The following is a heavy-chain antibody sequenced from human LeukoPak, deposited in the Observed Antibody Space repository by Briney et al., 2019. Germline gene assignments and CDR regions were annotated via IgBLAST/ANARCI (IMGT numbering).Heavy chain of an antibody. V-gene: IGHV3-21*01. CDR1: GFTFSSYS. Sequence: GGSLRLSCAASGFTFSSYSMNWVRQAPGKGLEWVSSIGSSSSYIYYADSVKGRFTISRDNAKNSLYLQMNSLRAEDTAVYYCASRLGYCSGGSCHGGFDYWGQGTLVTVSS. J-gene: IGHJ4*02. CDR2: IGSSSSYI. D-gene: IGHD2-15*01. CDR3: ASRLGYCSGGSCHGGFDY.